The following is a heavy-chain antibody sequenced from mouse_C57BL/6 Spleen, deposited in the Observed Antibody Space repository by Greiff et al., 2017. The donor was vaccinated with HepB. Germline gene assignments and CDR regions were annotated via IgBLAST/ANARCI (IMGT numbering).Heavy chain of an antibody. CDR1: GYTFTDYY. D-gene: IGHD2-4*01. V-gene: IGHV1-26*01. CDR2: INPNNGGT. J-gene: IGHJ3*01. Sequence: EVQLQQSGPELVKPGASVKISCKASGYTFTDYYMNWVKQSHGKSLEWIGDINPNNGGTSYNQKFKGKATLTVDKSSSTAYMELRSLTSEDSAVYYCARYDYDDGVAYWGQRTLVTVSA. CDR3: ARYDYDDGVAY.